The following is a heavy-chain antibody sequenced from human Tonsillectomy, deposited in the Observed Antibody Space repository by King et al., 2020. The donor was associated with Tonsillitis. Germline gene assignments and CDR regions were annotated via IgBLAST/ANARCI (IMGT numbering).Heavy chain of an antibody. V-gene: IGHV4-61*02. J-gene: IGHJ5*02. CDR3: ARVMSWYENWFDP. Sequence: QLQESGPGLVKPSQTLSLTYTVSGDSIGSGRHYWGWIRQPAGKGLGFIGRIFSSGNTNYNPSLKSRVTMSVEPSKNQFSLKLSSMTAADTAVYYCARVMSWYENWFDPWGQGTLVTVSS. CDR1: GDSIGSGRHY. D-gene: IGHD6-13*01. CDR2: IFSSGNT.